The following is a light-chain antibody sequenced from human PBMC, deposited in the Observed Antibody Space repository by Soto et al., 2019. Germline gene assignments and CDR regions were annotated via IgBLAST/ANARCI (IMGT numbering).Light chain of an antibody. V-gene: IGKV1-39*01. CDR1: QTISSY. J-gene: IGKJ2*01. Sequence: DLQMTQSPSSLSASVGDRVTITCRASQTISSYLNWYQQKPGKAPKLLIYAASSFQSGVPSRFSGSGSGTDFTLTISSLQPEDFATYYCQQTYSTPPTFGQGTKLEIK. CDR3: QQTYSTPPT. CDR2: AAS.